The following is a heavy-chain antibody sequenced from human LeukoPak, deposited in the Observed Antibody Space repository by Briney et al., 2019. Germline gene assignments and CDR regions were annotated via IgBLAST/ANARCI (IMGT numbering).Heavy chain of an antibody. CDR3: ASPRVVVGYYMDV. CDR2: IYSGGST. CDR1: GFTVSSNY. Sequence: PGGSLRLSCAASGFTVSSNYMSWVRQAPGKGLEWVSVIYSGGSTYYADSVKGRFTISRDNSKNTLYLQMNSLRAEDTAVYYCASPRVVVGYYMDVWGKGTTVTVSS. D-gene: IGHD2-15*01. J-gene: IGHJ6*03. V-gene: IGHV3-66*02.